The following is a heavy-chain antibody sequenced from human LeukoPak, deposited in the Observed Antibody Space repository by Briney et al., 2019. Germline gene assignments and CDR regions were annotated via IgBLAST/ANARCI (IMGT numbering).Heavy chain of an antibody. CDR2: IKQDGSEK. D-gene: IGHD2/OR15-2a*01. J-gene: IGHJ4*02. CDR1: GFTFSTNS. Sequence: GGSLRLSCAASGFTFSTNSMNWVRQAPGKGLEWVANIKQDGSEKYYVDSVKGRFTISRDNAKNSLYLQMNSLRAEDTAVYYCARDFLGFDHWGQGTLVTVSS. CDR3: ARDFLGFDH. V-gene: IGHV3-7*01.